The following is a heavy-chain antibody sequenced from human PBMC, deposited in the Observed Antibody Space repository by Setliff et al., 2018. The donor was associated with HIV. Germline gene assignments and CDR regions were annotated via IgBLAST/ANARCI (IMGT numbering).Heavy chain of an antibody. CDR2: INPNSGDN. CDR3: ARDFTYDYDSSGPG. CDR1: GYSFTGYY. J-gene: IGHJ4*02. Sequence: ASVKVSCKASGYSFTGYYLHWVRQAPGQGLEWMGWINPNSGDNNYAQNFQGRVTMTGDTSISTAYMELSRLGSDDTAVYYCARDFTYDYDSSGPGWGQGTLVTVSS. V-gene: IGHV1-2*02. D-gene: IGHD3-22*01.